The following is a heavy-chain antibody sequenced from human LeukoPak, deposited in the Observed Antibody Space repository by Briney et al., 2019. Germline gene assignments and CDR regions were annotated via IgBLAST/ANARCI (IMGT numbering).Heavy chain of an antibody. J-gene: IGHJ5*02. D-gene: IGHD3-22*01. V-gene: IGHV4-39*07. CDR1: GGSISSSSYY. CDR2: IYYSGST. CDR3: ARRDYYDSSGYS. Sequence: SETLSLTCTVSGGSISSSSYYWGWIRQPPGKGLEWIGSIYYSGSTYYNPFLKSRVTISVDTSKNQFSLKLSSVTAADTAVYYCARRDYYDSSGYSWGQGTLVTVSS.